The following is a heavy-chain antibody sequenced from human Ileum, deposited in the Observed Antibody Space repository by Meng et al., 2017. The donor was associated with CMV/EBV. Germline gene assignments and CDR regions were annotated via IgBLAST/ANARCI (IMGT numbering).Heavy chain of an antibody. J-gene: IGHJ4*02. CDR3: ARAEDFYGSGTPYYY. CDR2: ITPNSGGT. V-gene: IGHV1-2*02. CDR1: GYTFTGYY. Sequence: ASVKVSYKASGYTFTGYYIHWVRQAPGQGLEWMGWITPNSGGTNYAQKFRGRVAMTRDTSISTAYMELSGLTSDDTAVYYCARAEDFYGSGTPYYYWGQGTLVTVSS. D-gene: IGHD3-10*01.